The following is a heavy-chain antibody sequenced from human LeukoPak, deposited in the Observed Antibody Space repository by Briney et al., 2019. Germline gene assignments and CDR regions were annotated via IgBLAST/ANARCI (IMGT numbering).Heavy chain of an antibody. CDR1: GYTFTDYY. J-gene: IGHJ3*02. CDR3: ARVRPHSSGWYSAAFDI. V-gene: IGHV1-2*02. D-gene: IGHD6-19*01. CDR2: INPNRGDT. Sequence: ASVKVSCKPSGYTFTDYYIHWVRQAPGQGLEWMGWINPNRGDTIYAQKFQGRVTMTRDKSISTAYMELTRLRSDDTAVYYCARVRPHSSGWYSAAFDIWGQGTMVTVSS.